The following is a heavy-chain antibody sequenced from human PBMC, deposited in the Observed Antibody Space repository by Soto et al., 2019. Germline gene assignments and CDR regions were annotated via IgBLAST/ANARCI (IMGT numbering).Heavy chain of an antibody. J-gene: IGHJ3*01. CDR1: GFTFSSYS. CDR3: ARDTAWGSGGAFDF. V-gene: IGHV3-48*04. Sequence: GGSLRLSCAASGFTFSSYSMNWVRQAPGKGLEWVSYISSSSSTIYYADSVKGRFTISRDNAKNSLYLQMNSLRAEDTAVYYCARDTAWGSGGAFDFWGQGTMVTVSS. CDR2: ISSSSSTI. D-gene: IGHD7-27*01.